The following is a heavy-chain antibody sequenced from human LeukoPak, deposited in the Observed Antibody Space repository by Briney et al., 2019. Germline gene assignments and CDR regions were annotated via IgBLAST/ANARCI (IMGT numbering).Heavy chain of an antibody. CDR3: ARLGVGAFDI. J-gene: IGHJ3*02. Sequence: SETLSLTCTVSGGTISSSSYYWGWIRQPPGKGLEWIGSIYYSGSTYYNPSLKSRVTISVDTSKNQFSLKLSSVTAADTAVYYCARLGVGAFDIWGQGTMVTVSS. D-gene: IGHD2-15*01. CDR1: GGTISSSSYY. CDR2: IYYSGST. V-gene: IGHV4-39*01.